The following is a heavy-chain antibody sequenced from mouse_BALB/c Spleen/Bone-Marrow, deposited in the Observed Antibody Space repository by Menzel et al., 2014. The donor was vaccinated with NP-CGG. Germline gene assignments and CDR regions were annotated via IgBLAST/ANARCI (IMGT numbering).Heavy chain of an antibody. J-gene: IGHJ3*01. D-gene: IGHD1-1*01. CDR3: AKYDYGFTF. V-gene: IGHV1-69*02. CDR2: ISPSNIHT. CDR1: GYTFTNYW. Sequence: QVQLQQSGADLVRPGASVKLSCKTSGYTFTNYWINWLKQRPGQGLEWIGNISPSNIHTNYNQKFKDKATLTVDKSSSTAYMQLSSPTSEDSAVYYWAKYDYGFTFWGQGTLVTVSA.